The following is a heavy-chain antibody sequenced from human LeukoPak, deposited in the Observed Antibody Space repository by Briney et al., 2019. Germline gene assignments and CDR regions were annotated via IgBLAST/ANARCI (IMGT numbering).Heavy chain of an antibody. CDR3: ASSTTGDLLFEGY. V-gene: IGHV3-21*01. CDR2: ISSSSSYI. Sequence: PGGSLRLSCAASGFTFSSYSMNWVRQAPGKGLEWVSSISSSSSYIYYADSVKGRFTISRDNAKNSLYLQMNSLRAEDTAVYYCASSTTGDLLFEGYWGQGTLVTVSS. CDR1: GFTFSSYS. D-gene: IGHD7-27*01. J-gene: IGHJ4*02.